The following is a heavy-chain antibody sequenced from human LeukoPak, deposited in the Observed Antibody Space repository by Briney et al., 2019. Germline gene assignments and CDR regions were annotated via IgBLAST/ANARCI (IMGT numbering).Heavy chain of an antibody. D-gene: IGHD3-10*01. V-gene: IGHV3-53*01. Sequence: PGGSLRLSCAASGFTVSSTYMSWVRQAPGKGLEWVSLIYSGDKTYYADSVKGRFTISRDNSKDTLYLQMNSLRAEDTAVYYCARGVVGVKPLGYWGQGTLVTVSS. J-gene: IGHJ4*02. CDR1: GFTVSSTY. CDR2: IYSGDKT. CDR3: ARGVVGVKPLGY.